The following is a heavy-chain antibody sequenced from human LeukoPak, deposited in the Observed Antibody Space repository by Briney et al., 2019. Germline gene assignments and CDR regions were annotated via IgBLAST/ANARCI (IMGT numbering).Heavy chain of an antibody. D-gene: IGHD6-19*01. CDR1: GFTVSSSY. CDR2: IYSGGTT. V-gene: IGHV3-53*01. CDR3: AKDRSWIAVAGTDY. J-gene: IGHJ4*02. Sequence: GGSLRLSCAASGFTVSSSYMSWVRQAPGKGLECVSVIYSGGTTYYADSVKGRFTISRDNSKNTLYLQMNSLRAEDTAVYYCAKDRSWIAVAGTDYWGQGTLVTVSS.